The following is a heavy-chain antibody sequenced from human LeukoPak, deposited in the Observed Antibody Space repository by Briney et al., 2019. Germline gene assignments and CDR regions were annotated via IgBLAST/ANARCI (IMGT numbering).Heavy chain of an antibody. D-gene: IGHD5-18*01. CDR3: ARDGYSYTFDY. J-gene: IGHJ4*02. CDR1: GYTFTSYG. Sequence: GASVKVSCKASGYTFTSYGISWVRQAPGQGLEWMGGIIPIFGTANYAQKFQGRVTITADESTSTAYMELSSLRSEDTAVYYCARDGYSYTFDYWGQGALVTVSS. V-gene: IGHV1-69*13. CDR2: IIPIFGTA.